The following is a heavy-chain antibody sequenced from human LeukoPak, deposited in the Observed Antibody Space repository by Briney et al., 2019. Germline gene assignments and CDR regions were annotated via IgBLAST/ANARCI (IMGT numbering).Heavy chain of an antibody. CDR2: IIGSGSNT. CDR1: GFTFSSYG. V-gene: IGHV3-23*01. J-gene: IGHJ4*02. D-gene: IGHD3-10*01. Sequence: GGSLRLSCAASGFTFSSYGMSWVRQAPGKGLQWVSVIIGSGSNTYYADSVKGRFTISRDNARNTLYLQMNSLRAEDTAVYYCAKDSTVMVRGVISYYFDYWGQGTLVAVSS. CDR3: AKDSTVMVRGVISYYFDY.